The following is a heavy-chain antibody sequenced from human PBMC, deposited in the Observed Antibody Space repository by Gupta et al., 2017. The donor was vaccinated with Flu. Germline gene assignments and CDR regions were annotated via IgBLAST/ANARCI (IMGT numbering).Heavy chain of an antibody. Sequence: QVQLVQSGAEVKKPGASVKVSCKASGYTFTAYYIHWLRQARGQGLEWLGWINPNIGGTRYAQKFQGRVTMTRDTSISTAYMELSGLRSDDTAVYYCARDPGIVYSTVTDYDPAFDYWGQGALVTVSS. V-gene: IGHV1-2*02. CDR1: GYTFTAYY. D-gene: IGHD4-17*01. CDR3: ARDPGIVYSTVTDYDPAFDY. CDR2: INPNIGGT. J-gene: IGHJ4*02.